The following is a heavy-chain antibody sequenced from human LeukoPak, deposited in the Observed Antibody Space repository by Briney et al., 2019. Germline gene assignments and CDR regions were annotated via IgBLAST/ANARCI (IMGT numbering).Heavy chain of an antibody. CDR2: INPNSGGT. Sequence: ASVNVSCKASGYTFTGYYMHWVRQAPGQGLEWMGCINPNSGGTNYAQKFQGRVTMTRDTSISTAYMELSRLRSDDTAVYYCARGPYYGSGSPINYWGQGTLVTVAS. D-gene: IGHD3-10*01. J-gene: IGHJ4*02. CDR3: ARGPYYGSGSPINY. V-gene: IGHV1-2*02. CDR1: GYTFTGYY.